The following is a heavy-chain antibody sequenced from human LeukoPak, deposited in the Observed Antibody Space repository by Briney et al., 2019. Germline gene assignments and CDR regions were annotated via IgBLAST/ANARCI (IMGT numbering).Heavy chain of an antibody. V-gene: IGHV4-4*02. J-gene: IGHJ4*02. Sequence: PSETLSLTCAVSGGSISSSNWWSWVRRPPGKGLEWIGEIYHSGSTNYNPSLKSRVTISVDKSKNQFSLKLSSVTAADTAVYYCARDPYSGYGRFDYWGQGTLVAVSS. CDR2: IYHSGST. CDR1: GGSISSSNW. D-gene: IGHD5-12*01. CDR3: ARDPYSGYGRFDY.